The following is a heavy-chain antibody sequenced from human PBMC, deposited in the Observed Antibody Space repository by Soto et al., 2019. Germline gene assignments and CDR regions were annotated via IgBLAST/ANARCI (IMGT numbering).Heavy chain of an antibody. CDR2: IIPIFGTT. Sequence: SVKVSCKASGGTFGSDAITWVPQAPGQGLEWVGRIIPIFGTTNYAQNLQGRVTISADKSTLTSYMELHSLTSDDTALYYCARDRTDSGYYTNWLDPWGQGTQVTVS. V-gene: IGHV1-69*06. J-gene: IGHJ5*02. D-gene: IGHD3-22*01. CDR3: ARDRTDSGYYTNWLDP. CDR1: GGTFGSDA.